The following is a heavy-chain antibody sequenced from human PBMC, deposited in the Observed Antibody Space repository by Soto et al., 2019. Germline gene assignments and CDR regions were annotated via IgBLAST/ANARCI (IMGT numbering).Heavy chain of an antibody. CDR2: ISWNSGSI. CDR1: GFTFDDYA. CDR3: AKDSLKGTIAAAGRLGAFDI. J-gene: IGHJ3*02. D-gene: IGHD6-13*01. Sequence: GGSLRLSCAASGFTFDDYAMHWVRQAPGKCLEWVSGISWNSGSIGYADSVKGRFTISRDNAKNSLYLQMNSLRAEDTALYYCAKDSLKGTIAAAGRLGAFDIWGQGXMVTVSS. V-gene: IGHV3-9*01.